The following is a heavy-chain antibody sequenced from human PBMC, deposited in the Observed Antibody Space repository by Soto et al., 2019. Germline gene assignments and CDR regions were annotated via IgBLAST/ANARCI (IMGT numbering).Heavy chain of an antibody. CDR3: VRKRLLFKVVSDS. Sequence: QVQLQQWGAGLLKPSETLSLTCAVYGRSFSGYQWIWIRQPPGKGLEWIGEINHSGIPNYNSSLESRVTISIDTSKNQFSLKLSSVTAADTAVYYCVRKRLLFKVVSDSWGQGTLVTVSS. J-gene: IGHJ4*02. V-gene: IGHV4-34*01. CDR2: INHSGIP. CDR1: GRSFSGYQ. D-gene: IGHD3-3*01.